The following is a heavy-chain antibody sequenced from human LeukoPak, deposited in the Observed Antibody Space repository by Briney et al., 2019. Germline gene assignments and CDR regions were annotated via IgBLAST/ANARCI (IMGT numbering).Heavy chain of an antibody. D-gene: IGHD2-15*01. V-gene: IGHV1-18*04. CDR3: VWAFVVLVRASIPGVAP. Sequence: ASVKVSCKASGYSFSTYGVSWVWQAPGQGLEWMGWISAYNDNTNYAKKFQGRFTMTKDTSTSKAYMELRSLRADGGPVYYCVWAFVVLVRASIPGVAPWGQGTLVTVSS. CDR2: ISAYNDNT. J-gene: IGHJ5*02. CDR1: GYSFSTYG.